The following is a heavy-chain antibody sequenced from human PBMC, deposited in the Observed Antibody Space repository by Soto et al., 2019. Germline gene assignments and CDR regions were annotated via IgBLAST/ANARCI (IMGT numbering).Heavy chain of an antibody. CDR1: GFTFSSYA. CDR2: ISGSGGST. CDR3: AKLTYDILTGGWAIRAFDI. J-gene: IGHJ3*02. Sequence: EVQLLESGGGLVQPGGSLRLSCAASGFTFSSYAMSWVRQAPGKGLEWVSAISGSGGSTYYADSVKGRFTISRDNSKNTLYLQMNSLRAEDTAVYYCAKLTYDILTGGWAIRAFDIWGQGTMVTVSS. D-gene: IGHD3-9*01. V-gene: IGHV3-23*01.